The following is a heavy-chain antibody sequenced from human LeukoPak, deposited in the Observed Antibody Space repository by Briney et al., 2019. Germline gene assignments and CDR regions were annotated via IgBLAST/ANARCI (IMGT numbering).Heavy chain of an antibody. J-gene: IGHJ5*02. CDR3: ARNIVVVPAAILDWFDP. D-gene: IGHD2-2*02. V-gene: IGHV3-30-3*01. Sequence: GGSLRLSCAASGFTFSSYAMHWVRQAPGKGLEWVAVISYDGSNKYYADSVKGRFTISRDNSKNTLYLQMNSLRAEDTAVYYCARNIVVVPAAILDWFDPWGQGTLVTVSS. CDR1: GFTFSSYA. CDR2: ISYDGSNK.